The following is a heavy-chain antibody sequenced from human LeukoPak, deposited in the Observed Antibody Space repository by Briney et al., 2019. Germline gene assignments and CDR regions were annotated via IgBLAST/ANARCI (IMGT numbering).Heavy chain of an antibody. Sequence: GGSLRLSCAASGFTFSSYAMHWVRQAPGKGPEWVAVISYDGSNKYYADSVKGRFTISRDNSKNTLYLQMNSLRAEDTAVYYCARDMMAIDYWGQGTLVTVSS. J-gene: IGHJ4*02. CDR3: ARDMMAIDY. CDR2: ISYDGSNK. V-gene: IGHV3-30-3*01. CDR1: GFTFSSYA. D-gene: IGHD3-16*01.